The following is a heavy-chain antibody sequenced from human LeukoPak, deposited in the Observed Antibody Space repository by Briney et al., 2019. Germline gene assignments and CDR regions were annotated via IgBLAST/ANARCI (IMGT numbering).Heavy chain of an antibody. CDR1: GFTFSSYG. CDR3: AKAQSGSYPNAFDI. D-gene: IGHD1-26*01. V-gene: IGHV3-30*02. J-gene: IGHJ3*02. Sequence: GGSLRLSCAASGFTFSSYGMHWVRQAPGKGLEWVAFIRYDGSNKYYADSVKGRFTISRDNSKNTLYLQMNSLRAEDTAVYYCAKAQSGSYPNAFDIWGQGTMVTVSS. CDR2: IRYDGSNK.